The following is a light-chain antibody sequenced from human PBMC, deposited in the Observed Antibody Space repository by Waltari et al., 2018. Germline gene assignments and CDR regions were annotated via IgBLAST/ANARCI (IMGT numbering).Light chain of an antibody. CDR2: KDT. J-gene: IGLJ2*01. CDR3: QSTDNSGTYVV. V-gene: IGLV3-25*03. Sequence: SYELTQPPSVSVSQGQTARITCSGDALQRQYSFWYQQRSGQAPVLVIYKDTERPSGIPERFSGSSSGTRVTLTISGVQAQDEADYYCQSTDNSGTYVVFGGGTKLTVL. CDR1: ALQRQY.